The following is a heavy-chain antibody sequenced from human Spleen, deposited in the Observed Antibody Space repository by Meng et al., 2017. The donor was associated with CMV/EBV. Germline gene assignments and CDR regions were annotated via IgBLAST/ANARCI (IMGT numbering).Heavy chain of an antibody. CDR3: ASSWYCGTISCPGGMDV. J-gene: IGHJ4*02. V-gene: IGHV4-34*01. CDR1: GGSFSGYY. Sequence: GSLRLSCAVYGGSFSGYYWSWIRQPPGKGLEWIGEINHSGSTNYNPSLKSRVTISVDTSKNQFSLKLSSVTAADTAVYYCASSWYCGTISCPGGMDVWGQGTLVTVSS. CDR2: INHSGST. D-gene: IGHD2-2*01.